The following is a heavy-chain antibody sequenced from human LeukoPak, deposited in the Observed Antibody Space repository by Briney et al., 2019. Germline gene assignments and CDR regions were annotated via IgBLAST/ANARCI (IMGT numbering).Heavy chain of an antibody. CDR3: ARGSLRSGELSLRDYYYYGMDV. CDR2: IYYSGST. J-gene: IGHJ6*02. Sequence: SETLSLTCTVSGGSISSYYWSWIRQHPGKGLEWIGYIYYSGSTYYNPSLKSRVTISVDTSKNQFSLKLSSVTAADTAVYYCARGSLRSGELSLRDYYYYGMDVWGQGTTVTVSS. V-gene: IGHV4-59*06. D-gene: IGHD3-16*02. CDR1: GGSISSYY.